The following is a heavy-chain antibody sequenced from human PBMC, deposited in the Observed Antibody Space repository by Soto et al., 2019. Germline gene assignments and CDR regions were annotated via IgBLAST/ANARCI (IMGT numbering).Heavy chain of an antibody. Sequence: QVQLVESGGGVVQPGRSLRLSCAASGFTFSSYGMHWVRQAPGKGLEWVAVIWYDGSNKYYADSVKGRFTISRDNSKNTLYLQMNRLRAEDTAVYYCARELIVVVPAAMGRGVYYYYGMDVWGQGTTVTVSS. CDR2: IWYDGSNK. CDR1: GFTFSSYG. J-gene: IGHJ6*02. V-gene: IGHV3-33*01. D-gene: IGHD2-2*01. CDR3: ARELIVVVPAAMGRGVYYYYGMDV.